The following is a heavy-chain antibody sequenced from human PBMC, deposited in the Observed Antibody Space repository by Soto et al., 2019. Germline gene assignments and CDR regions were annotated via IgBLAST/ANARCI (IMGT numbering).Heavy chain of an antibody. Sequence: GGSLRLSCAASGFTVSSNYMSWVRQAPGEGLEWVSVIYSGGSTYYADSVKGRFTISRDNSKNTLYLQMNSLRAEDTAVYYCARDSRDIVVVPAAIHYYSYGMDVWGQGTTVTVSS. J-gene: IGHJ6*02. CDR1: GFTVSSNY. D-gene: IGHD2-2*01. V-gene: IGHV3-53*01. CDR3: ARDSRDIVVVPAAIHYYSYGMDV. CDR2: IYSGGST.